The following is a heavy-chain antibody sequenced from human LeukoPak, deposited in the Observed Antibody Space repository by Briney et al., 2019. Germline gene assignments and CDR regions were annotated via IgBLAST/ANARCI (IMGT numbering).Heavy chain of an antibody. D-gene: IGHD6-19*01. J-gene: IGHJ4*02. V-gene: IGHV4-61*02. CDR3: ARTSAEQWLIN. CDR1: GGSISSGSYY. Sequence: QVQLQESGPGLVKPSQTLSLTCTVSGGSISSGSYYWSWIRQPAGKGLEWIGRIYTSGSTNYNPSLKSRVTISVDTSKNQFSLKLSSVTAADTAVYYCARTSAEQWLINWGQGTLVTVSS. CDR2: IYTSGST.